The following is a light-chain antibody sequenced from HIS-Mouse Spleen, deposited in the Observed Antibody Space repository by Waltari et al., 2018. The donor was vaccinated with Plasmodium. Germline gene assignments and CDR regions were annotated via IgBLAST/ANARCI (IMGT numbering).Light chain of an antibody. CDR2: GAS. J-gene: IGKJ3*01. Sequence: EIVMTQSPATLSVSPGERATLSCRASHSVSSNLAWYQQKPGQAPRLLIYGASTRATGIPARFSGSWSGTEFTLTISSLQSEDFAVYYCQQYNNWSFTFGPGTKVDIK. V-gene: IGKV3-15*01. CDR3: QQYNNWSFT. CDR1: HSVSSN.